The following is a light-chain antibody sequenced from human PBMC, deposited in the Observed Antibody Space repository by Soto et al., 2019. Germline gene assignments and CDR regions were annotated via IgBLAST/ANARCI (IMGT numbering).Light chain of an antibody. Sequence: IQRTQSPSSLSASVGDRVTITCRASQAIRNSLAWYQQKTGEVPKLLMYAASTLQSGVPSRFSGSGSGTDFTLTISSLQPEDVAAYYCQKYFSAPWTFGQGSKVDI. V-gene: IGKV1-27*01. CDR1: QAIRNS. CDR3: QKYFSAPWT. J-gene: IGKJ1*01. CDR2: AAS.